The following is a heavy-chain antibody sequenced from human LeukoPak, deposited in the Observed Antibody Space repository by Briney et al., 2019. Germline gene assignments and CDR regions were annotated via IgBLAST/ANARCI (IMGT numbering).Heavy chain of an antibody. V-gene: IGHV3-30-3*01. CDR1: GFTFSSYT. CDR2: ISNHENNK. Sequence: GGSLRLSCAASGFTFSSYTMHWVRQAPGKGLEWVSLISNHENNKYYADSVKGRFTISRDNSKNTLYLQMNSLRADDTAVYYCAREARPDAFDIWGQGTMVTVSS. CDR3: AREARPDAFDI. J-gene: IGHJ3*02.